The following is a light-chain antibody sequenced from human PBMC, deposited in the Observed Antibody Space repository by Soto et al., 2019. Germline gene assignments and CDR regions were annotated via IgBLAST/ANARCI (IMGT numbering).Light chain of an antibody. CDR2: GAS. CDR1: QSISSSY. Sequence: VLTQSPGTLSLSPGERATISCRAGQSISSSYLAWYQHKPGQAPRLLIYGASSRATGIPHRFSGSGSGPDFTLTIRRLEPEDCGVYYCQQYGGSPPHTFGQGTRLEIK. CDR3: QQYGGSPPHT. J-gene: IGKJ2*01. V-gene: IGKV3-20*01.